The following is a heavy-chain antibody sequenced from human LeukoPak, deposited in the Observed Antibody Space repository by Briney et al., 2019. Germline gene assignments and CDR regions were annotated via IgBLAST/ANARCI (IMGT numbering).Heavy chain of an antibody. V-gene: IGHV1-24*01. CDR2: FDPEDGET. J-gene: IGHJ4*02. CDR1: GYTLTELS. D-gene: IGHD3-22*01. Sequence: ASVKVSCKVSGYTLTELSMHWVRQAPGKGLEWMGGFDPEDGETIYAQKFQGRVTMTEDTSTDTAYMELSSLRAEDTAVYYCAKDVQMTSNVYYNYFDQWGQGTLVTVSS. CDR3: AKDVQMTSNVYYNYFDQ.